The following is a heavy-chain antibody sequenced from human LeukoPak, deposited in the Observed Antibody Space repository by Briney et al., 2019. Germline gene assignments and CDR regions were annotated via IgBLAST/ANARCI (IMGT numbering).Heavy chain of an antibody. D-gene: IGHD1-26*01. CDR3: ATLISLVGATMPGSVGFDY. J-gene: IGHJ4*02. V-gene: IGHV1-24*01. CDR2: FDPEDGET. CDR1: GYTLTELS. Sequence: ASVKVSCKVSGYTLTELSMHWVRQAPGKGLEWMGGFDPEDGETIYAQKFQGRVTMTEDTSTDTAYMELSSLRSEDTAVYYCATLISLVGATMPGSVGFDYWGQGTLVTVSS.